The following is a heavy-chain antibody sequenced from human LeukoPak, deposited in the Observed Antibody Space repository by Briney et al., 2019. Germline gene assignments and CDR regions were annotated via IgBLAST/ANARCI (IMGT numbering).Heavy chain of an antibody. CDR2: INPNSGCT. Sequence: ASVKVSCKTSGYTFTGQYLHWVRQAPGQGLEWMGWINPNSGCTKSAQKFQGRVIMTRDTSISTAYMELRTLSSDDTAVYYCARGRQLHLGELFPFAEFFQPWGQGTLVTVFS. J-gene: IGHJ1*01. D-gene: IGHD3-16*01. CDR3: ARGRQLHLGELFPFAEFFQP. CDR1: GYTFTGQY. V-gene: IGHV1-2*02.